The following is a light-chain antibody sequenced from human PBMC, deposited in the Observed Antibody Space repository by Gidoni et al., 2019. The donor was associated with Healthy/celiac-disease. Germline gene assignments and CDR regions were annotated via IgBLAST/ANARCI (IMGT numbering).Light chain of an antibody. CDR3: SSYTSSSTRV. CDR1: SSDVGGYNY. Sequence: QSALTQPASVSASPGQSITISCTGTSSDVGGYNYVSWYQQHPGKAPKLMIYEVSYRPSGVPDRFSGSKSGNTASLTISGLQAEDEADYYCSSYTSSSTRVFGGGTKLTVL. V-gene: IGLV2-14*01. J-gene: IGLJ3*02. CDR2: EVS.